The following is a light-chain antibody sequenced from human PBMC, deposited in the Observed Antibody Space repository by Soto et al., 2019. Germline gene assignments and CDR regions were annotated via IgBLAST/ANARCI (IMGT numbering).Light chain of an antibody. CDR2: AAS. CDR1: QDISTW. V-gene: IGKV1-12*01. Sequence: DIKMTQSPSSVSASVGDRVTITRRASQDISTWVAWYQQKPGKAPKLLISAASTLQSGVPRRFSGSGSGADFNLIISSLQPEDFATHFCQQGDSFPFTFGGGTQVDMK. CDR3: QQGDSFPFT. J-gene: IGKJ4*01.